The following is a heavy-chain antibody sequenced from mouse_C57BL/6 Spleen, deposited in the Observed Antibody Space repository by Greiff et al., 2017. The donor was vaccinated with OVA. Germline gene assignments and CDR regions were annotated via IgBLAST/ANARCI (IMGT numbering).Heavy chain of an antibody. J-gene: IGHJ3*01. D-gene: IGHD3-2*02. V-gene: IGHV2-2*01. CDR2: IWSGGST. CDR1: GFSLTSYG. Sequence: VQLQQSGPGLVQPSQRLSITCTVSGFSLTSYGVHWVRQSPGKGLEWLGVIWSGGSTDYNAAFISRLSISKDNSKSQVFFKMNSLQADDTAIYYCAREESSGFAYWGQGTLVTVSA. CDR3: AREESSGFAY.